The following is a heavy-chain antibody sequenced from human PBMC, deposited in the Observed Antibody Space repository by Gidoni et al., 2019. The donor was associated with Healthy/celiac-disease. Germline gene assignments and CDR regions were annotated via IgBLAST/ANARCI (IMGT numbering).Heavy chain of an antibody. CDR3: AKDLGYYYGSGAGDV. CDR1: GFTFSRYA. D-gene: IGHD3-10*01. J-gene: IGHJ6*02. Sequence: EVQLLESGGGLVQPVGSLRLSCSASGFTFSRYAMSWVRQAPGKGLEWVSAIRGSGGSTYYADSVKGRFTISRENSKNTLYLQMNSLRAEDTAVYYCAKDLGYYYGSGAGDVWGQGTTVTVSS. V-gene: IGHV3-23*01. CDR2: IRGSGGST.